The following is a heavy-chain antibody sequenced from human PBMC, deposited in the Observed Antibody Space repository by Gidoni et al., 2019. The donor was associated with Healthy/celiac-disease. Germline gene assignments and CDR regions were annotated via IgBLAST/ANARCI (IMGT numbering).Heavy chain of an antibody. CDR2: INPSGGST. CDR1: GYPFTSYY. D-gene: IGHD5-12*01. CDR3: ARDRLPDDAFDI. V-gene: IGHV1-46*03. J-gene: IGHJ3*02. Sequence: QVQLVQSGAEVKKPGASVKGSCKASGYPFTSYYMHWVRQAPGQGLEWMGIINPSGGSTSYAQKFQGRVTMTRDTSTSTVYMELSSLRSEDTAVYYCARDRLPDDAFDIWGQGTMVTVSS.